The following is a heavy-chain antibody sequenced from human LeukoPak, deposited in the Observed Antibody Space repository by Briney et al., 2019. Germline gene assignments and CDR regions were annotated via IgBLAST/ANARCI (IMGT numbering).Heavy chain of an antibody. CDR2: IYYSGST. CDR3: ARGGRLLGKFDY. Sequence: PSETLSLTCTVSGGSISSYYWSWIRQPPGKGLEWIGYIYYSGSTNYNPSLKSRVTISVDTSKNQFSLKLSSVTAADTAVYFCARGGRLLGKFDYWGQGTLVTVSS. CDR1: GGSISSYY. V-gene: IGHV4-59*01. J-gene: IGHJ4*02. D-gene: IGHD3-22*01.